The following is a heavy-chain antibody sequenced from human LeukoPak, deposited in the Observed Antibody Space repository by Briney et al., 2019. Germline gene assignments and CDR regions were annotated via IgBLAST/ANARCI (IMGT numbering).Heavy chain of an antibody. J-gene: IGHJ5*02. CDR1: GGSFSSGYYC. CDR2: LCYSGNI. D-gene: IGHD3-22*01. CDR3: ARINSHSDNYYYPWFDR. Sequence: SQTLSLTCSLSGGSFSSGYYCWGWARQPPGKGLEWIGPLCYSGNIYYNLSLKTPFTISIHTAKNPFFLKLTSVTAAATALYECARINSHSDNYYYPWFDRWGQGTLVTVSS. V-gene: IGHV4-39*07.